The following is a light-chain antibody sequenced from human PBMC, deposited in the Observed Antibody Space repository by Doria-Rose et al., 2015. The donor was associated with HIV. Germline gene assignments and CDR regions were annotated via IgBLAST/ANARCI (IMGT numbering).Light chain of an antibody. V-gene: IGKV3-20*01. J-gene: IGKJ1*01. Sequence: LTQSPGTLPLSPGERATLSCRASQSFSSTYLAWYQQKPGQAPSLLIYDGSTRATGIPDRFSASGSGTDFTLTINRLEPEDFALYYCHQYGTSWTFGQGTKVEI. CDR2: DGS. CDR3: HQYGTSWT. CDR1: QSFSSTY.